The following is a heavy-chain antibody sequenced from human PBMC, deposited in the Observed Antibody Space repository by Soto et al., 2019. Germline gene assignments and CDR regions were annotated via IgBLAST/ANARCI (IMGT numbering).Heavy chain of an antibody. CDR1: GGSIASNIYY. V-gene: IGHV4-39*02. J-gene: IGHJ4*02. Sequence: SETLSLTCTVSGGSIASNIYYWALIRQPPGKGLEWIGSMYHSGNTYYNPSLKSRVAISVDTSQNQLTLKLNSVTAADTAVYYCARDPLAVVGTAFDYWGQGTLVTASS. D-gene: IGHD6-19*01. CDR3: ARDPLAVVGTAFDY. CDR2: MYHSGNT.